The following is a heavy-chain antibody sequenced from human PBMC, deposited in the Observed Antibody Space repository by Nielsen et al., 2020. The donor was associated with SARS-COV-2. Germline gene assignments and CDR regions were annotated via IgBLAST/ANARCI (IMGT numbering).Heavy chain of an antibody. J-gene: IGHJ4*02. V-gene: IGHV4-59*01. CDR3: ARAITIFGVVIPESYFDY. CDR2: IYYSGST. Sequence: WIRQPPGKGLEWIGYIYYSGSTNYNPSLKSRVTISVDTSKNQFSLKLSSVTAADTAVYYCARAITIFGVVIPESYFDYWGQGTPVTVSS. D-gene: IGHD3-3*01.